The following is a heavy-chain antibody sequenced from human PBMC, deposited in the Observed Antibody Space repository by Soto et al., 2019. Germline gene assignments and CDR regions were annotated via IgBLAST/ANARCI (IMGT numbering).Heavy chain of an antibody. CDR2: IIPILGIA. CDR1: GGTFSSYT. CDR3: AREDYGSGYSSGSFFDY. V-gene: IGHV1-69*02. D-gene: IGHD3-10*01. Sequence: ASVKVSCNASGGTFSSYTISWGRQAPGQGLEWMGRIIPILGIANYAQKFQGRVTITADKSTSTAYMELSSLRSEDTAVYYCAREDYGSGYSSGSFFDYWGQGTLVTVSS. J-gene: IGHJ4*02.